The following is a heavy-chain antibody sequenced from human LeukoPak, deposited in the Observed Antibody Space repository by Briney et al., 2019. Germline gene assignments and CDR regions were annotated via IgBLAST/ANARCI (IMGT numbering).Heavy chain of an antibody. CDR3: ARDLRMVRGVIDY. V-gene: IGHV3-30-3*01. CDR2: ISYDGSNK. Sequence: GGSLRLSCAASGFTFSSYAMHWVRQAPSKGLEWVAVISYDGSNKYYADSVKGRFTISRDNSKNTLYLQMNSLRAEDTAVYYCARDLRMVRGVIDYWGQGTLVTVSS. J-gene: IGHJ4*02. CDR1: GFTFSSYA. D-gene: IGHD3-10*01.